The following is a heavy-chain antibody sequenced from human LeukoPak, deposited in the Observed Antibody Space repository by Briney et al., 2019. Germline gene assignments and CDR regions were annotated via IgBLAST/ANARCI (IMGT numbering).Heavy chain of an antibody. CDR3: ASLDCSSTSCYLDAFDI. Sequence: GGSLRLSCAASGFTFSSYGMSWVRQAPGKGLEWVAFIRYDGSNKYYADSVKGRFTISRDNSKNTLYLQMNSLRAEDTAVYYCASLDCSSTSCYLDAFDIWGQGTMVTVSS. D-gene: IGHD2-2*01. J-gene: IGHJ3*02. V-gene: IGHV3-30*02. CDR1: GFTFSSYG. CDR2: IRYDGSNK.